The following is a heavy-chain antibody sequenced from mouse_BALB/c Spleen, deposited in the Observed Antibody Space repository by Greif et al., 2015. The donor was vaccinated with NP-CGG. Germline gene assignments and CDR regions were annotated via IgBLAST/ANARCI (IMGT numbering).Heavy chain of an antibody. CDR2: ISYDGSN. CDR3: ARDYDDYYAMDY. V-gene: IGHV3-6*02. D-gene: IGHD2-12*01. J-gene: IGHJ4*01. Sequence: EVQLVESGPGLVKPSQSLSLTCSVTGYSITSGYYWNWIRQFPGNKLEWMGYISYDGSNNYNPSLKNRISITRDTSKNQFFLKLNSVTTEDTATYYCARDYDDYYAMDYWGQGTSVTVSS. CDR1: GYSITSGYY.